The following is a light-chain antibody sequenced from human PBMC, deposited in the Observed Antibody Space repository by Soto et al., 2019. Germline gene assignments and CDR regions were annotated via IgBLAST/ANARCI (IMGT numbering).Light chain of an antibody. V-gene: IGLV1-44*01. CDR1: SSNIGSNS. Sequence: QSVLTQPPSASATPGQRVTISCSGSSSNIGSNSVNWYQQVPGTAPRLLIYSNNQRPSGVPDRLSGSKSGTSASLAIGGLQSEDEADYYCASWDDSLNADVFGGGTKVTVL. J-gene: IGLJ1*01. CDR3: ASWDDSLNADV. CDR2: SNN.